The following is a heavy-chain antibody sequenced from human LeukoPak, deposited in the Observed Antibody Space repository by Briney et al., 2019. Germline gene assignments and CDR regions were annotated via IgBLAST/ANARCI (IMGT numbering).Heavy chain of an antibody. CDR2: IYYSGST. V-gene: IGHV4-31*03. CDR1: GGSISSGGYY. D-gene: IGHD2-15*01. CDR3: ARGQGYCSGGSCYRAYDAFDI. Sequence: PSQTLSLTCTVSGGSISSGGYYWSWIRQHPGKGLEWIGYIYYSGSTYYNPSLKSRVTISVDTSKNQFSLKLSSVTAADTAVYYCARGQGYCSGGSCYRAYDAFDIWGQGTMVTVSS. J-gene: IGHJ3*02.